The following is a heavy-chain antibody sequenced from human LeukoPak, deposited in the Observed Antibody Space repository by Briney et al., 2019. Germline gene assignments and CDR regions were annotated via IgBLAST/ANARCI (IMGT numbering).Heavy chain of an antibody. V-gene: IGHV3-53*01. D-gene: IGHD6-13*01. J-gene: IGHJ4*02. Sequence: GGSLRLSCAASGLTVSRNYMSWVRQAPGKGLEWVSVIYSGGSTYYADSVKGRFTISRDNSKNTLYLQMNSLRAEDTAVYYCAVHSSSWYYFDYWGQGTLVTVSS. CDR3: AVHSSSWYYFDY. CDR1: GLTVSRNY. CDR2: IYSGGST.